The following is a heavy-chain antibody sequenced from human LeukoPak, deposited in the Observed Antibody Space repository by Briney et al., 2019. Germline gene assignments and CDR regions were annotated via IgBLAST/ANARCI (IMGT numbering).Heavy chain of an antibody. CDR1: GLTFSSYW. V-gene: IGHV3-21*01. CDR2: ISSSSNYI. J-gene: IGHJ4*02. D-gene: IGHD1-26*01. CDR3: ARPSSGLFDY. Sequence: GGSLRLSCAASGLTFSSYWMSWVPQAPGKGLEWVSSISSSSNYIYYSDSVKGRFTISRDNAKNSLYLQMNSLRAEDTAVYYFARPSSGLFDYWGQGTLVTVSS.